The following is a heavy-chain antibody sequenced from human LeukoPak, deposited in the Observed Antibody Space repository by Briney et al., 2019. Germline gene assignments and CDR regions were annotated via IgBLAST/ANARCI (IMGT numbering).Heavy chain of an antibody. V-gene: IGHV1-69*04. J-gene: IGHJ4*02. CDR1: GGTFSSYA. D-gene: IGHD3-22*01. Sequence: SVKVSCKASGGTFSSYAISWVRQAPGQGLEWMGRIIPILGIANYAQKFQGRVTITADKSTSTAYMELSSLRSEDTAVYYCARDPPYYYDSSGYYYWLDYWGQGTLVTVSS. CDR2: IIPILGIA. CDR3: ARDPPYYYDSSGYYYWLDY.